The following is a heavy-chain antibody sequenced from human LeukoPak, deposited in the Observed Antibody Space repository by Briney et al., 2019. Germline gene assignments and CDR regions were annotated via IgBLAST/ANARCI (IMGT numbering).Heavy chain of an antibody. CDR1: GFTFSSYW. D-gene: IGHD3-16*02. J-gene: IGHJ4*02. V-gene: IGHV3-74*01. CDR3: ARANDYDYVWGTYRLDF. CDR2: IHTDGSRT. Sequence: PGGSLRLSCAASGFTFSSYWMHWVRQAPGKGLVWVSRIHTDGSRTTYADSVKGRFTISRDNAKNTLHLQMNSLRAEDTAVYYCARANDYDYVWGTYRLDFWGQGTLVTVSS.